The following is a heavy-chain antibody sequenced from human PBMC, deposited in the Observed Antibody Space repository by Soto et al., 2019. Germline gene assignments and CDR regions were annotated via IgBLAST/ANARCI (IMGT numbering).Heavy chain of an antibody. V-gene: IGHV3-48*03. D-gene: IGHD2-21*02. Sequence: GGSLRLSCVGSGFTFSTCEMQWVRQAPGKGLEWVSYISSGGSTIFYGESVKGRFTVSRDNDRSSLYLQMNSLRVEDSGVYYCARIGTVLTPDDSWGQGTLVTVSS. CDR2: ISSGGSTI. CDR1: GFTFSTCE. J-gene: IGHJ4*02. CDR3: ARIGTVLTPDDS.